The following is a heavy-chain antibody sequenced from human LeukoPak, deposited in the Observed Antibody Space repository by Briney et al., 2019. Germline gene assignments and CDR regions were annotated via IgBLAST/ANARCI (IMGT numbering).Heavy chain of an antibody. CDR1: GYSISSGYY. CDR3: ARVYDSGSQAYFYYMDV. CDR2: IYHSGNT. D-gene: IGHD3-10*01. V-gene: IGHV4-38-2*02. J-gene: IGHJ6*03. Sequence: SETLSLTCTVSGYSISSGYYWGWIRQPPGKRLEWLGIIYHSGNTYYNPSLKSRVTISVDTSNNHFSLTLSSVTAADTAVYYCARVYDSGSQAYFYYMDVWGKGTTVTISS.